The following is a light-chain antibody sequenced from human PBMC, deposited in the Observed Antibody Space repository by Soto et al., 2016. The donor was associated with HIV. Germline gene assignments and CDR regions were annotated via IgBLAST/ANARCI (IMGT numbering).Light chain of an antibody. V-gene: IGLV3-21*03. CDR3: QVWDSDSDHVI. CDR1: NIGSKS. J-gene: IGLJ2*01. CDR2: DDS. Sequence: SYELIQPPSVSVAPGKTARTTCGGNNIGSKSVHWCQQKPGQAPVLVVYDDSDRPSGIPERFSGSNFGKTATLTISRVEVGDEADYYCQVWDSDSDHVIFGGGTKLTVL.